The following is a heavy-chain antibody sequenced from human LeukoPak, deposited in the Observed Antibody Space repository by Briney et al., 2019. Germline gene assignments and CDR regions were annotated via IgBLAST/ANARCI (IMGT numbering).Heavy chain of an antibody. Sequence: GGSLRLSCAASGFTFSSYWMSWVRQAPGKGLEWVSAISGSGGSTYYADSVKGRFTISRDNSKNTLYLQMNSLRAEDTAVYYCATTGTGLRFLEWFPTYMDVWGKGTTVTVSS. CDR1: GFTFSSYW. V-gene: IGHV3-23*01. D-gene: IGHD3-3*01. CDR2: ISGSGGST. J-gene: IGHJ6*03. CDR3: ATTGTGLRFLEWFPTYMDV.